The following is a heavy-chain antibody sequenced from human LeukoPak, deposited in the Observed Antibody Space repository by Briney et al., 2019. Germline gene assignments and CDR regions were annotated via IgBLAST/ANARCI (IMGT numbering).Heavy chain of an antibody. CDR1: GGTFSSYA. CDR3: ARGDSGSYVDDY. V-gene: IGHV1-69*13. D-gene: IGHD1-26*01. CDR2: IIPIFGTA. Sequence: SVKVSCKASGGTFSSYAISWVRQAPGQGLEWMGGIIPIFGTANYAQKFQGRVTITADESTSTAYMELSSLRSEDTAVYYCARGDSGSYVDDYWGQGTLVTVSS. J-gene: IGHJ4*02.